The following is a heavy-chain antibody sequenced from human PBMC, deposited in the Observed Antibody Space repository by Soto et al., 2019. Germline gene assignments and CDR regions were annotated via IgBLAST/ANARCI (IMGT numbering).Heavy chain of an antibody. CDR3: AKDRGAVAGTYYYYYGMEV. CDR2: ISYDGSNK. CDR1: GFTFSSYG. Sequence: LRLSCAASGFTFSSYGMHWVRQAPGKGLEWVAVISYDGSNKYYADSVKGRFTISRDNSKNTLYLQMNSLRAEDTAVYYCAKDRGAVAGTYYYYYGMEVWGQGTTVTVSS. J-gene: IGHJ6*02. V-gene: IGHV3-30*18. D-gene: IGHD6-19*01.